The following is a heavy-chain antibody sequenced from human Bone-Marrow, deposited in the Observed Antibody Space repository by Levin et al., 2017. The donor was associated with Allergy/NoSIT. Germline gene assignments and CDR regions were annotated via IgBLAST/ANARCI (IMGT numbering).Heavy chain of an antibody. CDR1: GGSISSYY. CDR2: IYYTGKT. J-gene: IGHJ4*02. Sequence: GSLRLSCTVSGGSISSYYWCWIRQSPGKGLEWIGSIYYTGKTNYNPSLKSRVNISVDTAKNQFSLSLSHVTAADTAVYYCATASKADYWGQGTLVSVSS. V-gene: IGHV4-59*08. CDR3: ATASKADY.